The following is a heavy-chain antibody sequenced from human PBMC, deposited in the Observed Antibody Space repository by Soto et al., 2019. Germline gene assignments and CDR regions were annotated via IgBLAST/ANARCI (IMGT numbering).Heavy chain of an antibody. CDR3: ARGSLGPDY. V-gene: IGHV4-4*07. D-gene: IGHD1-26*01. J-gene: IGHJ4*02. Sequence: SETLSLTCTVSSGSLSNYYWSWIRQPAGKGLEWIGRIFPTGNTDYNPSLRSRVTMSVDTSKNQFSLKLNSVTAADTAVYYCARGSLGPDYWGPGTLVTVSS. CDR1: SGSLSNYY. CDR2: IFPTGNT.